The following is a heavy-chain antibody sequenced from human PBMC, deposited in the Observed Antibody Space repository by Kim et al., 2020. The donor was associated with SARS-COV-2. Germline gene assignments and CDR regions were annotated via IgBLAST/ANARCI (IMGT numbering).Heavy chain of an antibody. V-gene: IGHV3-30*04. J-gene: IGHJ4*02. Sequence: GGSLRLSCAASGFTFSSYAMHWVRQAPGKGLEWVAVISYDGSNKYYADSVKGRFTISRDNSKNTLYLQMNSLRAEDTAVCYCARDLYYYDSSGYYNSGGFDYWGQGTLVTVSS. CDR1: GFTFSSYA. CDR2: ISYDGSNK. CDR3: ARDLYYYDSSGYYNSGGFDY. D-gene: IGHD3-22*01.